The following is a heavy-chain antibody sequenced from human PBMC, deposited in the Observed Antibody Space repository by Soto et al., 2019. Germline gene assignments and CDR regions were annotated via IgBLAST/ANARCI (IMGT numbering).Heavy chain of an antibody. CDR1: GFTFSSYA. D-gene: IGHD3-22*01. V-gene: IGHV3-64*01. J-gene: IGHJ4*02. CDR3: ARDLASSGYYYFDY. Sequence: EVQLVESGGGLVQPGGSLRLACAASGFTFSSYAMHWVRQAPGKGLEYVSAISSKGGSTYYANSVKGRFTISRDNSXNTLYLQMGSLRAEDMAVYYGARDLASSGYYYFDYWGQGTLVTVSS. CDR2: ISSKGGST.